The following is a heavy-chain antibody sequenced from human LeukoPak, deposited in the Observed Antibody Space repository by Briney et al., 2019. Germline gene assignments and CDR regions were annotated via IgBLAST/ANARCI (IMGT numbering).Heavy chain of an antibody. D-gene: IGHD2/OR15-2a*01. V-gene: IGHV3-48*01. J-gene: IGHJ4*02. CDR2: ISSETSVI. Sequence: PGGSLRLSCAASGFTFSNHNMNWVRQPPGTGLEWISYISSETSVIYYADSVKGRFTISRDNAKNSLFLQMTSLSAEDTAVYYCARDYFWASDYWGQGTLVTVSS. CDR3: ARDYFWASDY. CDR1: GFTFSNHN.